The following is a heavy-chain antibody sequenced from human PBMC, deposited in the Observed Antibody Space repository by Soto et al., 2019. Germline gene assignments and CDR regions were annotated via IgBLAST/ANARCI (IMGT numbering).Heavy chain of an antibody. J-gene: IGHJ6*02. D-gene: IGHD2-21*02. CDR2: IIPIFGTA. V-gene: IGHV1-69*12. CDR1: GGTFSSYA. CDR3: ASPVATVYYYYGMDV. Sequence: QVQLVQSGAEVKKRGSSVKVSCKASGGTFSSYAITWVRQAPGQGPEWMGGIIPIFGTADYAQKFQGRVTITADESTSTAYMELSSLRSEDTAVYYCASPVATVYYYYGMDVWGQGTTVTVSS.